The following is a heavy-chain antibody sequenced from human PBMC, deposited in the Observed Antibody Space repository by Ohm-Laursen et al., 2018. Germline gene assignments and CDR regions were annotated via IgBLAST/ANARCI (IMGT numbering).Heavy chain of an antibody. D-gene: IGHD3-22*01. CDR2: ISAYNGNT. Sequence: GASVKVSCKASGYTFTSYGISWVRQAPGQGLEWMGWISAYNGNTNYAQKLQGRVTMTTDTSTSTAYMELRSLRSDDTAVYYCARRRDTYYYDSSGGYYYYGMDVWGQGTTVTVSS. V-gene: IGHV1-18*01. CDR3: ARRRDTYYYDSSGGYYYYGMDV. CDR1: GYTFTSYG. J-gene: IGHJ6*02.